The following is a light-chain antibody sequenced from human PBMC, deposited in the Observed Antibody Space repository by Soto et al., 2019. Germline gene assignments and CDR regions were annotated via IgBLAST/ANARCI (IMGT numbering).Light chain of an antibody. J-gene: IGKJ2*03. CDR1: QSINNW. Sequence: DIQMTQSPSTLAASVGDRGTITCRASQSINNWLAWYQQRPGKAPKILIHDASNLESGVPSRFSGSGSGTDFTLTISSVEPDDFATYYCQHYDPYSPLYSFGQGTNLEI. V-gene: IGKV1-5*01. CDR2: DAS. CDR3: QHYDPYSPLYS.